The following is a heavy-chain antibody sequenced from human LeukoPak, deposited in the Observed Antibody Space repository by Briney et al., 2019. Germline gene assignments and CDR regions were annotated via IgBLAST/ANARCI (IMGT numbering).Heavy chain of an antibody. Sequence: ASVKVSRKASGGTFSIYAISWVRQAPGQGLEWMGGIIPIFGTANYAQKFQGRVTITADESTSTAYMELSSLRSEDTAVYYCARGGLGYCSSTSCYENYYYGMDVWGKGTTVTVSS. CDR2: IIPIFGTA. CDR3: ARGGLGYCSSTSCYENYYYGMDV. J-gene: IGHJ6*04. V-gene: IGHV1-69*13. D-gene: IGHD2-2*01. CDR1: GGTFSIYA.